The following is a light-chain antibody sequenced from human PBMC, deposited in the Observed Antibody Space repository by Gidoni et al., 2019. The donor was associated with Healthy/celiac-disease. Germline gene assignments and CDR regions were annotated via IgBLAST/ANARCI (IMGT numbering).Light chain of an antibody. V-gene: IGKV1-5*03. J-gene: IGKJ2*01. Sequence: DIQLTHSPSTLSASVGDRVTITCRASQRISRWLAWNQLKPGKAPKLLIYKASSLESGVPSRFGGSGSGKEFTLTIRGLRPDDFESYYGKQKKSYPYTFGQGTKLEIK. CDR3: KQKKSYPYT. CDR1: QRISRW. CDR2: KAS.